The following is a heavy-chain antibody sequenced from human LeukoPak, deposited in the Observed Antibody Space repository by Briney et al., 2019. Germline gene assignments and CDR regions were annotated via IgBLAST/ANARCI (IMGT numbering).Heavy chain of an antibody. Sequence: GGSLRLSCAASGFTFSSYGMHWVRQAPGKGLEWVAFIRYDGSVIYYADSVKGRFTISRDNSKNTLYLQMHSLRTEDTAVYYCARTSRQYDYIGGSYRYSNYFDYWGQGTLVTVSS. CDR1: GFTFSSYG. D-gene: IGHD3-16*02. J-gene: IGHJ4*02. V-gene: IGHV3-30*02. CDR3: ARTSRQYDYIGGSYRYSNYFDY. CDR2: IRYDGSVI.